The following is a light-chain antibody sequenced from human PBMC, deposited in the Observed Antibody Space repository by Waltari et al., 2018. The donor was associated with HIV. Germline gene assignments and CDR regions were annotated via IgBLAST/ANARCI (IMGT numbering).Light chain of an antibody. V-gene: IGKV3-15*01. J-gene: IGKJ1*01. CDR2: SVS. CDR1: ESVGSF. CDR3: QQFYYWPRT. Sequence: EIVMTQSPVALSVSPGDRVTLPCRASESVGSFFAWYQQRPGQGPSLLMYSVSTRASGVSARFSGSGSGTEVNLTITSLQSDDCAIYFCQQFYYWPRTFGQGTKVEVK.